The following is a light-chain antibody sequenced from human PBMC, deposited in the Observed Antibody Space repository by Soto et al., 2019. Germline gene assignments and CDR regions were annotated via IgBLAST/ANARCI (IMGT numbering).Light chain of an antibody. J-gene: IGLJ1*01. Sequence: QSVLTQRASVSGCPGQSVTMSCTGTSSDVGGYNLVSWYQQPPGKAPKLIIFEGTQRPSGVSGRFSGSKSGNTASLTISRLQADDEADYFCCSYARGSTLYVFGTGTKVTVL. V-gene: IGLV2-23*01. CDR3: CSYARGSTLYV. CDR1: SSDVGGYNL. CDR2: EGT.